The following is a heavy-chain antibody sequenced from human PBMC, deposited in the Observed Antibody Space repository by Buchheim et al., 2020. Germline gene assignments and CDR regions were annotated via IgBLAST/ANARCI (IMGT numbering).Heavy chain of an antibody. CDR3: AKEARGYSYGPSVGTLDY. CDR2: ISYDGSNK. V-gene: IGHV3-30*18. D-gene: IGHD5-18*01. J-gene: IGHJ4*02. Sequence: QVQLVESGGGVVQPGRSLRLSCAASGFTFSSYGMHWVRQAPGKGLEWVAVISYDGSNKYYADSVKGRFTISRDNSKNTLYLQMNSLRAEDTAVYYCAKEARGYSYGPSVGTLDYWGQGTL. CDR1: GFTFSSYG.